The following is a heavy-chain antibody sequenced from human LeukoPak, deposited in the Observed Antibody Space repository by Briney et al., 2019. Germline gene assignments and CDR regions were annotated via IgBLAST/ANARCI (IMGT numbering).Heavy chain of an antibody. V-gene: IGHV4-61*01. J-gene: IGHJ4*02. CDR1: GGSVSSGSYY. D-gene: IGHD5-12*01. Sequence: SETLSLTCTVSGGSVSSGSYYWRWIRQPPGKGLEWIGYIYYSGSTNYNPSLKSRVTISVDTSKNQFSLKLSSVTAADTAVYYCASNIVATDRFDYWGQGTLVTVSS. CDR2: IYYSGST. CDR3: ASNIVATDRFDY.